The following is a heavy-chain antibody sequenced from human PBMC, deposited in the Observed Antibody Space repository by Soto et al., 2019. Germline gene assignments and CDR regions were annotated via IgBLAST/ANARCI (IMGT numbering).Heavy chain of an antibody. CDR1: GYSFTSYW. Sequence: GESLKISCKGSGYSFTSYWISWVRQMPGKGLEWMGRIDPSDSYTNYSPSFQGHVTISADKSISTAYLQWSSLKASDTAMYYCVDSGSWYGNYYYGMDVWGQGTTVTVSS. J-gene: IGHJ6*02. V-gene: IGHV5-10-1*01. CDR2: IDPSDSYT. D-gene: IGHD6-13*01. CDR3: VDSGSWYGNYYYGMDV.